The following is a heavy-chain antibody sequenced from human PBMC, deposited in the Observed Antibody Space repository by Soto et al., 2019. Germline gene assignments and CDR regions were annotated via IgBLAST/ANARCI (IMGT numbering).Heavy chain of an antibody. CDR1: GGTFSSYA. CDR3: ARDSGRITGTVFDY. Sequence: QVQLVQSGAEVKKPGSSVKVSCKASGGTFSSYAISWVRQAPGQGLEWMGGIIPIFGTANYAQKFQGRVTITADESTSTAYMELSSLRSEDTALYYCARDSGRITGTVFDYWGQGTLVTVSS. J-gene: IGHJ4*02. V-gene: IGHV1-69*01. D-gene: IGHD1-20*01. CDR2: IIPIFGTA.